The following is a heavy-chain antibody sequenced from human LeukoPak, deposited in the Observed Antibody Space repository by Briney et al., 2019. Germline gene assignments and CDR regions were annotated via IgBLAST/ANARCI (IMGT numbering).Heavy chain of an antibody. CDR3: AKVRGWFGELLSKYYFDY. V-gene: IGHV3-74*01. J-gene: IGHJ4*02. D-gene: IGHD3-10*01. CDR1: GFTFSSHW. CDR2: INSDGSDT. Sequence: GGSLRLSCAASGFTFSSHWMYWVRQAPGKGLVWVSHINSDGSDTTYADSVRGRFTISRDSAKNTLYLQMNSLRAEDTAVYYCAKVRGWFGELLSKYYFDYWGQGTLVTVSS.